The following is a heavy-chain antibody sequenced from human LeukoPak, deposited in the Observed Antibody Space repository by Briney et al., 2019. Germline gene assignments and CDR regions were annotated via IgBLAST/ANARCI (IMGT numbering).Heavy chain of an antibody. V-gene: IGHV3-11*05. Sequence: GGSLRLSCAASGFTLSDHYMTWIRQAPGKGLEWLSYITSSSGYTNYADSVKGRFTISRDNAKNSLYLQMNSLRAEDTAVYYCARDPLAAWGYFDYWGQGTLVTVSS. CDR2: ITSSSGYT. D-gene: IGHD6-25*01. J-gene: IGHJ4*02. CDR1: GFTLSDHY. CDR3: ARDPLAAWGYFDY.